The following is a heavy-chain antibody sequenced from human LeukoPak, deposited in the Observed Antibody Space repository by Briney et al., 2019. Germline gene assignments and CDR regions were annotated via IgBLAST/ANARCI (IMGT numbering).Heavy chain of an antibody. V-gene: IGHV4-4*07. Sequence: SETLSLTCTVSGGSISNYYWSWIRQPAGKGLEWIGHLYTSGSTNYNPSLKSRVTMSLDTSKNQFSLKLSSVTAADTAVYYCAKKDYDSSGYRYWGQGTLVTVSS. CDR2: LYTSGST. D-gene: IGHD3-22*01. J-gene: IGHJ4*02. CDR3: AKKDYDSSGYRY. CDR1: GGSISNYY.